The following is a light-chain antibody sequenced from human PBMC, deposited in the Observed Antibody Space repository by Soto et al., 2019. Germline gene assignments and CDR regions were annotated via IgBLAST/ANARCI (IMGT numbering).Light chain of an antibody. CDR2: SNN. J-gene: IGLJ1*01. CDR3: AAWDDSLNGPFYV. V-gene: IGLV1-44*01. CDR1: SSNIGSNT. Sequence: QSVLTQPPSASGTPGQRVTISCSGSSSNIGSNTVNWYQQLPGTAPKLLIYSNNQRPSGVPDRFSGYKSGTSASLAISGLQSEDEADYYCAAWDDSLNGPFYVFGTGTKLTVL.